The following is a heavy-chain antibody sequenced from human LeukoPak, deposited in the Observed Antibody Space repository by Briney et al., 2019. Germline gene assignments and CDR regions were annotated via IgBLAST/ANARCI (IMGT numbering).Heavy chain of an antibody. CDR3: ARADRLHGGPYLIGP. D-gene: IGHD2-21*01. Sequence: ASVKVSCKTSGYSFTDYYMRWVRQAPGQGLEWMGWINPNSGGTSSAQKFQGRVTMTRDTSISTVYMEVSWLTSDDTAIYYCARADRLHGGPYLIGPWGQGTLVTVSS. J-gene: IGHJ5*02. CDR1: GYSFTDYY. V-gene: IGHV1-2*02. CDR2: INPNSGGT.